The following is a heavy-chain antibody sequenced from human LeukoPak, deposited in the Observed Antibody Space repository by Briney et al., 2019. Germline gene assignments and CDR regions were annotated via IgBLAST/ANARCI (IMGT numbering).Heavy chain of an antibody. V-gene: IGHV3-23*01. Sequence: GGSLRHSCEASGFTFSSNAMSWVRQAPGKGLEWVSTISGSGGNTFNADSVKGRFTISRDNSKNTLYLQMNSLRAEDTAVYYCARGAARTVENATIISFEYWGQGTLVTVSS. CDR2: ISGSGGNT. D-gene: IGHD5-24*01. CDR1: GFTFSSNA. CDR3: ARGAARTVENATIISFEY. J-gene: IGHJ4*02.